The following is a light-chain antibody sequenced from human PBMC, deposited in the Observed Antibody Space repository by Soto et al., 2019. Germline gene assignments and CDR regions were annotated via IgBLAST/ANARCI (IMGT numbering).Light chain of an antibody. V-gene: IGKV1-39*01. Sequence: DIQMTQSPSSLSASVGDRVTISCRASQRITRYLSWFQQKPGKAPKLLVYAASTLQSGVPSRFSGSGSGTDFTRTISSLQPEDFATYYCQQSNRTPYPFGQGTKVEMK. CDR3: QQSNRTPYP. CDR1: QRITRY. J-gene: IGKJ2*01. CDR2: AAS.